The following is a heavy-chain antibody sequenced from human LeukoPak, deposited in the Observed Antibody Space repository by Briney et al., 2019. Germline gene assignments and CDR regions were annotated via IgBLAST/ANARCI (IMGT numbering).Heavy chain of an antibody. J-gene: IGHJ4*02. V-gene: IGHV3-74*01. CDR1: GFTFSSYW. D-gene: IGHD1-26*01. Sequence: GSLRLSCAASGFTFSSYWMNWVRQAPGKGLVWVSRINSDGSTTNYADSVKGRFTISRDNAKNTLYLQMNSLRAEDTAVYYCARRSSGSPPYYFDYWGQGTLVTVSS. CDR3: ARRSSGSPPYYFDY. CDR2: INSDGSTT.